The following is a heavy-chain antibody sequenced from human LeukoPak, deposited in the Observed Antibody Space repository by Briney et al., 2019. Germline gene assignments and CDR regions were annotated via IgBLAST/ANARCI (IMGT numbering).Heavy chain of an antibody. V-gene: IGHV3-7*01. CDR3: ASRKEEDSSGWFTFDY. D-gene: IGHD6-19*01. J-gene: IGHJ4*02. CDR1: GFTFSSYW. CDR2: IKQDGSEK. Sequence: PGGSLRLSCAASGFTFSSYWMSWVRQAPGKGLEWVANIKQDGSEKYYVDSVKGRFTISRDNAKNSLYLQMNSLRAEDTAVYYCASRKEEDSSGWFTFDYWGQGPLVTVSS.